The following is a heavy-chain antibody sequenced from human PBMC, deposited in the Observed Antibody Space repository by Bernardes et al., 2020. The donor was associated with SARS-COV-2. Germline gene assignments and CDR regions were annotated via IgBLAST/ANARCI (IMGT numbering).Heavy chain of an antibody. CDR1: GGSISSGGYY. CDR3: ARVEGRITIFGVVVNWFDH. V-gene: IGHV4-31*03. CDR2: IYYSGST. D-gene: IGHD3-3*01. J-gene: IGHJ5*02. Sequence: SETLSLTCTVSGGSISSGGYYWSWIRQHPGKGLEWIGYIYYSGSTYYNPSLKSRVTISVDTSKNQFSLKLSSVTAADTAVYYCARVEGRITIFGVVVNWFDHGGQGTLVTASS.